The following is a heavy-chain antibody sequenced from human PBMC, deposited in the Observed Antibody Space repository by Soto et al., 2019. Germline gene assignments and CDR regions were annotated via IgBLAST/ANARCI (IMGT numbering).Heavy chain of an antibody. CDR2: ISGSGGST. V-gene: IGHV3-23*01. D-gene: IGHD1-7*01. CDR3: AKDLYRSVFVGPARSITGTTSVVY. CDR1: GFTFSSYA. J-gene: IGHJ4*02. Sequence: GSLRLSCAASGFTFSSYAMSWVRQAPGKGLEWVSAISGSGGSTYYADSVKGRFTISRDNSKNTLYLQMNSLRAEDTAVYYCAKDLYRSVFVGPARSITGTTSVVYWGQGTLVTVSS.